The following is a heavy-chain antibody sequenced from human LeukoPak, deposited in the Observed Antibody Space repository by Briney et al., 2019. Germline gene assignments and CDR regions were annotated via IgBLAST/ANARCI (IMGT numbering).Heavy chain of an antibody. CDR3: ARETIDGSGSYYRDWFDP. Sequence: SETLSLTCTVSGGSISSGGYYWSWIRQHPGKGLEWIGYIYYSGSTYYNPSLKSRVTISVDTSKNQFSLKLSSVTAADTAVYYCARETIDGSGSYYRDWFDPWGQGTLVTVSS. J-gene: IGHJ5*02. D-gene: IGHD3-10*01. V-gene: IGHV4-31*03. CDR1: GGSISSGGYY. CDR2: IYYSGST.